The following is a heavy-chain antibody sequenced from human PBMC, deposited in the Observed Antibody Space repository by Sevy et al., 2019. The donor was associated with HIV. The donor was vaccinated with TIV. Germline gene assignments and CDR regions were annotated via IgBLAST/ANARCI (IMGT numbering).Heavy chain of an antibody. CDR1: GYIFKNYW. J-gene: IGHJ3*02. D-gene: IGHD3-22*01. V-gene: IGHV5-51*01. CDR3: ARGLYYYDSSGYSDAFDI. CDR2: FYPGNSDV. Sequence: GESLKISCKGSGYIFKNYWIGWVRQVPGKGLEWMGIFYPGNSDVRYSPSFQGHVTISADKSISPAYLQWRSLKASDTAMYFCARGLYYYDSSGYSDAFDIWGQGTMVTVS.